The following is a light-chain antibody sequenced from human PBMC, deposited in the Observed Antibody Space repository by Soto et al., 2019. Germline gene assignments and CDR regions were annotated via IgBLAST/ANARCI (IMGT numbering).Light chain of an antibody. CDR1: SSNIGRYT. CDR3: ATWDASLNGWV. Sequence: QSVLTQPPSASATPGQRVTISCSGSSSNIGRYTVNWYQQLPGTAPKLLIYSDNQRPSGVPDRFSGSKSGTSASLAISGLQSEDEADYYCATWDASLNGWVFGGGTKLTVL. V-gene: IGLV1-44*01. CDR2: SDN. J-gene: IGLJ2*01.